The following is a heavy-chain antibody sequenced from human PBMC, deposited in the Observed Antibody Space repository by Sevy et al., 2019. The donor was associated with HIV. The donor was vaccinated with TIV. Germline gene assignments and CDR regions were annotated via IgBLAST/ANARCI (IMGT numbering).Heavy chain of an antibody. J-gene: IGHJ4*02. CDR1: GYSIRSAYQ. V-gene: IGHV4-38-2*01. Sequence: SETLSLTCGVSGYSIRSAYQWGWIRQPPGKGLEWIGSIYPVGNAFYNPSLKSRVTISVDMSKNQFSLNLRSVTAADTAVYYCAEDKDYYGGAYFDSLGPGTLVTVSS. D-gene: IGHD4-17*01. CDR2: IYPVGNA. CDR3: AEDKDYYGGAYFDS.